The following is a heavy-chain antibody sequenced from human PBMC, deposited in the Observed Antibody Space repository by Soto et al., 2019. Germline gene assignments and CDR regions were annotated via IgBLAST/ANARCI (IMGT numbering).Heavy chain of an antibody. J-gene: IGHJ6*02. CDR1: GYTFSDYF. D-gene: IGHD1-26*01. CDR3: ARIKWGLDYYSGMDV. Sequence: ASVKVSCKAAGYTFSDYFIQWLRQAPGQGLEWVAWINPKTAATNYAKKFQDRVTVTSDTSFSTAYLELTRLRPDDTALYYCARIKWGLDYYSGMDVWGQGTAVTVSS. V-gene: IGHV1-2*02. CDR2: INPKTAAT.